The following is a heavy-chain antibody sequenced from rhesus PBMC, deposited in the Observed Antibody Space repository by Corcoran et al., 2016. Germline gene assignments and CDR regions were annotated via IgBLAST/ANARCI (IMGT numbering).Heavy chain of an antibody. CDR2: IYPGDSDT. D-gene: IGHD1-44*02. J-gene: IGHJ4*01. V-gene: IGHV5-43*01. CDR1: GYSFTGSW. Sequence: EVQLVQSGAEVKRPGDSLRISCTTSGYSFTGSWISWVRQMPGKGLEWMGSIYPGDSDTRYNPSFQGHVTISADKSISTTYLQWSSLKASDTATYYCAKLEYSGSYQYWGQGVLVTVSS. CDR3: AKLEYSGSYQY.